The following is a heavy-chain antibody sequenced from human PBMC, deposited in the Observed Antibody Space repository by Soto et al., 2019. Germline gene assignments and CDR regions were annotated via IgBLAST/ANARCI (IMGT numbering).Heavy chain of an antibody. V-gene: IGHV5-10-1*01. CDR2: SDPSDSYT. J-gene: IGHJ6*02. Sequence: GESLKISCKGSGYSFTSYWISCVRQMPGKGLEWMGRSDPSDSYTNYSPSFQGHVTISADKSISTAYLQWSSLKASDTAMYYCASSRVVVVAATLYYYYGMEVWGQGTTVTVSS. CDR1: GYSFTSYW. D-gene: IGHD2-15*01. CDR3: ASSRVVVVAATLYYYYGMEV.